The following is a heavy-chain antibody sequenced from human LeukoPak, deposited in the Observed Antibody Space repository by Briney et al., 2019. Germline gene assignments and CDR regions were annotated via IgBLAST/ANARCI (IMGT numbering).Heavy chain of an antibody. CDR1: GGSITSSY. Sequence: SETLSLTCTVSGGSITSSYWSWIRQPPGKGLDWIGCIYYSGSTNYNPSLKSRVTISVDTAKNQFSLKLSSVTAADTAVYYCARIDSSAYYRDYWGQGTLVTVSS. CDR2: IYYSGST. D-gene: IGHD3-22*01. J-gene: IGHJ4*02. CDR3: ARIDSSAYYRDY. V-gene: IGHV4-59*08.